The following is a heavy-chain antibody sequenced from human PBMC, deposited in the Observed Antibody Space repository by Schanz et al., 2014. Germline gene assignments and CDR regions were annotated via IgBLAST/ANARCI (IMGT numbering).Heavy chain of an antibody. V-gene: IGHV3-23*01. Sequence: EVQLLESGGGLVQPGGSLRLSCAASGFTFTTHSMTWVRQAPGKGLEWVSGISGSGGSTYYADSVKGRFTISRDNSKTPLSLQRTSLKAEDTAVYYFAKGLYYDNTGGGFDYWGQGTLVTVSS. CDR2: ISGSGGST. CDR3: AKGLYYDNTGGGFDY. CDR1: GFTFTTHS. D-gene: IGHD3-16*01. J-gene: IGHJ4*02.